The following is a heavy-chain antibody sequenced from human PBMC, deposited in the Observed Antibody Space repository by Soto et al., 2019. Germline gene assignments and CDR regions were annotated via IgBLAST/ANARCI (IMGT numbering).Heavy chain of an antibody. Sequence: GESLTLSCADSGFTASIDYMSWVRQAPGKELEWVSLFYAGGSTYYAVSVKGRFTISRDTSKNTLSLQMNSLRVDDTAVYYCARGYESSSRSVAYWGQGIPVTVSS. V-gene: IGHV3-53*01. CDR1: GFTASIDY. D-gene: IGHD6-13*01. CDR2: FYAGGST. CDR3: ARGYESSSRSVAY. J-gene: IGHJ4*02.